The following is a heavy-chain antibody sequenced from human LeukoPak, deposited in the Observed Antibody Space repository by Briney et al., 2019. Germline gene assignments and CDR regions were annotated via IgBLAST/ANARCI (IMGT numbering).Heavy chain of an antibody. D-gene: IGHD5-12*01. J-gene: IGHJ4*02. CDR2: ISSGRGTI. CDR3: ARVGIYSGYD. Sequence: GGSLRLSCAASGFSFSTYSMNWVRQAPGKGLEWVSYISSGRGTIYYADSVKGRFTISRDNAKNSLYLQMNNLRDEDTAVYYCARVGIYSGYDWGQGTLVTVSS. V-gene: IGHV3-48*02. CDR1: GFSFSTYS.